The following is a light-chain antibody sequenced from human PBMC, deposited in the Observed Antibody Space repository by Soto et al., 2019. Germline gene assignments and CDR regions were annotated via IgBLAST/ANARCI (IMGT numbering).Light chain of an antibody. CDR3: QQYGSSPYT. V-gene: IGKV3-20*01. CDR2: GAS. CDR1: QSVSSSY. Sequence: EIVLTQSPGTLSLSPGERATLSCRASQSVSSSYLAWYQHKPGQAPRLLIYGASSRATGVPARFSGSGSGTDFTLTISRLEPDDFAVYYCQQYGSSPYTFGLGAKLEIK. J-gene: IGKJ2*01.